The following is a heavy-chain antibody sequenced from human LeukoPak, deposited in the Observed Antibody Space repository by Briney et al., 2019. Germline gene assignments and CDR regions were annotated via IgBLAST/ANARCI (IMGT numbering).Heavy chain of an antibody. CDR3: AKQLGYCSDGSCYFPY. CDR1: GFTLSSYA. Sequence: GGSLRLSCAVSGFTLSSYAMSWVRQAPGKGLEWVSAINGGYTYYADSVQGRFTISRDNSKSTLCLQMNSLRAEDTAVYYCAKQLGYCSDGSCYFPYWGQGTLVTVSS. D-gene: IGHD2-15*01. CDR2: INGGYT. V-gene: IGHV3-23*01. J-gene: IGHJ4*02.